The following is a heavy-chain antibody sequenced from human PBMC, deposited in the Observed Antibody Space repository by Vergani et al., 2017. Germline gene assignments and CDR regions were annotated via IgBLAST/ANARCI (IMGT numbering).Heavy chain of an antibody. D-gene: IGHD3-10*01. CDR3: ARTITMVRESVRGFDY. CDR1: GFTFSSYS. V-gene: IGHV3-21*04. Sequence: EVQLVESGGGLVKPGGSLRLSCAASGFTFSSYSMNWVRQAPGKGLEWVSSISSSSSYTNYADSVKGRFTISRDNAKNSLYLQMNSLRAEDTAVYYCARTITMVRESVRGFDYWGQGTLVTVSS. CDR2: ISSSSSYT. J-gene: IGHJ4*02.